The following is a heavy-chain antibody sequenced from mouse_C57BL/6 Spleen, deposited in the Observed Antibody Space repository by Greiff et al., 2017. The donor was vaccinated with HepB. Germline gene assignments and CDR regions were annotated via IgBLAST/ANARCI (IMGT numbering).Heavy chain of an antibody. V-gene: IGHV1-72*01. CDR1: GYTFTSYW. CDR2: IDPNSGGT. Sequence: VPLQQPGAELVKPGASVKLSCKASGYTFTSYWMHWVKQRPGRGLEWIGRIDPNSGGTKYTEKFKSKATLTVDKPSSTAYMQLSSLTSEDSAVYYCASPHYYGSSYHWYFDVWGTGTTVTVSS. J-gene: IGHJ1*03. CDR3: ASPHYYGSSYHWYFDV. D-gene: IGHD1-1*01.